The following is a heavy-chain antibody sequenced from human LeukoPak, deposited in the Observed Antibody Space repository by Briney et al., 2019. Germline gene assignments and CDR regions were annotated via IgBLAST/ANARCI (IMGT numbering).Heavy chain of an antibody. CDR3: ARGDDYGPLPFDY. J-gene: IGHJ4*02. V-gene: IGHV4-59*01. CDR1: GGSISSYY. CDR2: IYYSGST. Sequence: PSETLSLTCTVSGGSISSYYWSWIRQPPGKGLEWIGYIYYSGSTNYNPSLKSRVTISVDTSKNQFSLKLSSVTAADTAVYSCARGDDYGPLPFDYWGQGTLVTVSS. D-gene: IGHD4-17*01.